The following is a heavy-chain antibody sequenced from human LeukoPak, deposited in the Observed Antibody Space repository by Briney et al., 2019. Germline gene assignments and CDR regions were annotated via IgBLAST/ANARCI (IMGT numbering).Heavy chain of an antibody. D-gene: IGHD2-2*01. J-gene: IGHJ4*02. Sequence: PGRSLRLSCAASGFTFSSYAMHWVRQAPGKGLEWVAVISYDGSNKYYADSVKGRFTISRDNSKNTLYLQMNSLRAEDTAVYYCARGGPGSDAEKYHFDYWGQGTLVTVSS. CDR1: GFTFSSYA. CDR3: ARGGPGSDAEKYHFDY. CDR2: ISYDGSNK. V-gene: IGHV3-30-3*01.